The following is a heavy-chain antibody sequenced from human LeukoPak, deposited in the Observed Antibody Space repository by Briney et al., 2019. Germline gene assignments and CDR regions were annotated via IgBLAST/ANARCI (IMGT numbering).Heavy chain of an antibody. CDR1: GFTSDDYG. Sequence: GGSLRLSCAASGFTSDDYGMSWVRQAPGKGLEWVSGINWNGGSTGYADSVKGRFTISRDNAKNSLYLQMNSLRAEDTALYYCARAPRDDYSNYFDYWGQGTLVTVSS. CDR2: INWNGGST. D-gene: IGHD4-11*01. V-gene: IGHV3-20*04. J-gene: IGHJ4*02. CDR3: ARAPRDDYSNYFDY.